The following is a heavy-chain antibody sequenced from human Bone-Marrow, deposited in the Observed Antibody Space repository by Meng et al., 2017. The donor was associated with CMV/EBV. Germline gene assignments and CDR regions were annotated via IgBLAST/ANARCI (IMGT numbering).Heavy chain of an antibody. CDR1: GFTFSSYA. CDR3: ARAGYSSGWWGLDV. V-gene: IGHV3-23*01. Sequence: GGSLRLSCAASGFTFSSYAMSWVRQAPGKGLEWVSAISGSGGSTYYADSVKGRFTISRDNAKNSLYLQMNSLRAEDTAVYYCARAGYSSGWWGLDVWGQGTTVTVSS. D-gene: IGHD6-19*01. J-gene: IGHJ6*02. CDR2: ISGSGGST.